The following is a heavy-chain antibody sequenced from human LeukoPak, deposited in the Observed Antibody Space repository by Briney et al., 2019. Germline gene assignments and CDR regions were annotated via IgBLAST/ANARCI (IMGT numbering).Heavy chain of an antibody. CDR3: AKSSPYYGSGRGYYYMDV. CDR2: IRYDGSDK. Sequence: GGSLRLSCAASGFTFSTYGMHWVRQAPGKGLEWVAFIRYDGSDKYYSDSVKGRFTISRDNAKNSLFLQMNSLRAEDSALYHCAKSSPYYGSGRGYYYMDVWGKGTTVTVSS. CDR1: GFTFSTYG. D-gene: IGHD3-10*01. J-gene: IGHJ6*03. V-gene: IGHV3-30*02.